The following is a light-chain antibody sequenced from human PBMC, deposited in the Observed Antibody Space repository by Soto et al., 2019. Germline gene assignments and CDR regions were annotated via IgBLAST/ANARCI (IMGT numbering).Light chain of an antibody. Sequence: EIVLTQSPGTLSLPPGERATLSCRSSQSVNSDYLAWYQQKPGQAPRLRIYGASSRATGIPDRFGGSGSGTDFTLAISRLEREDLALYYCLQYGSSPPLAFDGVTKVESK. J-gene: IGKJ4*01. V-gene: IGKV3-20*01. CDR1: QSVNSDY. CDR3: LQYGSSPPLA. CDR2: GAS.